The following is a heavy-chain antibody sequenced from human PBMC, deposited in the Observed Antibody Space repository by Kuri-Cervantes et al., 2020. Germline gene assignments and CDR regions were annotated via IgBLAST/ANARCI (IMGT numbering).Heavy chain of an antibody. CDR3: ARDSGSYSTYGMDV. V-gene: IGHV3-30-3*01. CDR2: IPYDGSNK. Sequence: LSLTCAASGFTVSSNYMSWVRQAPGKGLEWVAVIPYDGSNKYYADSVKGRFTISRDNSKNTLYLQMNSLRAEDTAVYYCARDSGSYSTYGMDVWGQGTTVTVSS. J-gene: IGHJ6*02. CDR1: GFTVSSNY. D-gene: IGHD1-26*01.